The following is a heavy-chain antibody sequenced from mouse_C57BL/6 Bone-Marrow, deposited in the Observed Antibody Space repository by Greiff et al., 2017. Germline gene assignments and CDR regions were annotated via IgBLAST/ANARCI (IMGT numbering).Heavy chain of an antibody. D-gene: IGHD1-1*01. J-gene: IGHJ3*01. CDR2: IDPETGGT. CDR3: TRSYYFAWFAY. CDR1: GYTFTDYE. Sequence: VQLQQSGAELVRPGASVTLSCKASGYTFTDYEMHWVKQTPVHGLEWIGAIDPETGGTAYNQKFTGKAILTADKSSSTAYMELRSLTSEDSAVYYCTRSYYFAWFAYWGQGTLVTVSA. V-gene: IGHV1-15*01.